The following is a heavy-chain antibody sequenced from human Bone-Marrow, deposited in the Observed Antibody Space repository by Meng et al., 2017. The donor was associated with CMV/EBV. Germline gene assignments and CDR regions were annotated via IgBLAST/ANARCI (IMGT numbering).Heavy chain of an antibody. D-gene: IGHD3-3*01. CDR2: IIPIFGTA. CDR1: GGTFSSYA. V-gene: IGHV1-69*05. J-gene: IGHJ6*02. CDR3: ARAGSVPPYDFWSGYTGYYYGMDV. Sequence: SVKVSCKASGGTFSSYAISWVRQAPGQGLVWMGGIIPIFGTANYAQKFQGRVTITTDESTSTAYMELSSLRSEDTAVYYCARAGSVPPYDFWSGYTGYYYGMDVWGQGTTVTVSS.